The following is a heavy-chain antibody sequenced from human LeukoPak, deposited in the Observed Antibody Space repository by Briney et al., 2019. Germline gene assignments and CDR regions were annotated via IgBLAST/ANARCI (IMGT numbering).Heavy chain of an antibody. D-gene: IGHD3-9*01. CDR3: ARESSPLRYSDWSKSMDV. CDR2: IYYSGST. CDR1: GGSISSYY. Sequence: SETLSLTRTVSGGSISSYYWSWIRQPPGKGLEWIGYIYYSGSTNYNPSLKSRVTISVDTSKNQFSLKLSSVTAADTAVYYCARESSPLRYSDWSKSMDVWGKGTTVTVSS. J-gene: IGHJ6*03. V-gene: IGHV4-59*01.